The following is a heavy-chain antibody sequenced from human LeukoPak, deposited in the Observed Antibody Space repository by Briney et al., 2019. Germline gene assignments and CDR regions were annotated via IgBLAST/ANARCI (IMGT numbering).Heavy chain of an antibody. Sequence: PGGSLRLSCAASGFTVSSNYMSWVRQAPGKGLEWVSVIYSGGSTYYADSVKGRFTISRDNSKNTLYLQMNSLRAEDTAVYYCARGYYYDSSDLDAFDIWGQGTMVTVSS. V-gene: IGHV3-66*02. J-gene: IGHJ3*02. CDR1: GFTVSSNY. D-gene: IGHD3-22*01. CDR3: ARGYYYDSSDLDAFDI. CDR2: IYSGGST.